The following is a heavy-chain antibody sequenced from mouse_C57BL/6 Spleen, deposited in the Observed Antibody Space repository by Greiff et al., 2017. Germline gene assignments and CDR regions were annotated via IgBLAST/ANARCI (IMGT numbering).Heavy chain of an antibody. CDR2: IYPGDGDT. D-gene: IGHD1-1*02. CDR1: GYAFSSYW. J-gene: IGHJ2*01. CDR3: ARMGNGFDY. V-gene: IGHV1-80*01. Sequence: QVQLQQSGAELVKPGASVKISCKASGYAFSSYWMNWGKQRPGKGLEWIGQIYPGDGDTNSNGKFKGKATLTADKSSSTAYMQLSSLTSEDSAVYFGARMGNGFDYWGQGTTLTVSS.